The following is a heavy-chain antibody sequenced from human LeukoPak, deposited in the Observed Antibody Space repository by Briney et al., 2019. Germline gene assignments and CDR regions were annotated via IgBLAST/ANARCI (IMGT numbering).Heavy chain of an antibody. CDR3: GGEGYGGRWGGGDFDY. CDR2: ISAYNGNT. V-gene: IGHV1-18*01. Sequence: ASVTVSCKASGYTFTSYGISWVRQAPGQGLEWMGWISAYNGNTNYAQKLQGRVTMTTDTSTSTAYMELRSLRSDDTAVYYCGGEGYGGRWGGGDFDYWGQGTLVTVSS. D-gene: IGHD4-23*01. J-gene: IGHJ4*02. CDR1: GYTFTSYG.